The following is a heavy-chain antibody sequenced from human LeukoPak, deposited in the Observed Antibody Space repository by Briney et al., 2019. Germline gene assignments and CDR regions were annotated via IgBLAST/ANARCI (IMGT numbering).Heavy chain of an antibody. CDR2: MNPNSGNT. CDR1: GYTFTSYD. D-gene: IGHD3-3*01. V-gene: IGHV1-8*03. Sequence: DSVKVSCKASGYTFTSYDINWVRQATGQGLEWMGWMNPNSGNTGYAQKFQGRVTITRNTSISTAYMELSSLRSEDTAVYYCARVSVLRFLEWLHYYMDVWGKGTTVTVSS. J-gene: IGHJ6*03. CDR3: ARVSVLRFLEWLHYYMDV.